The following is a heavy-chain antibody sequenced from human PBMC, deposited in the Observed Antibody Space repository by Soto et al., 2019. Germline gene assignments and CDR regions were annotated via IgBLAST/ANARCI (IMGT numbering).Heavy chain of an antibody. D-gene: IGHD5-12*01. V-gene: IGHV3-30-3*01. CDR2: ISYDGSNK. CDR3: ALDETKWHRFDP. Sequence: LSCAASGFTFSSYAMHWVRQAPGKGLEWVAVISYDGSNKYYADSVKGRFTISRGNSKNTLYLQMNSLRAEDTAVYYCALDETKWHRFDPWGQGTLVTVSS. CDR1: GFTFSSYA. J-gene: IGHJ5*02.